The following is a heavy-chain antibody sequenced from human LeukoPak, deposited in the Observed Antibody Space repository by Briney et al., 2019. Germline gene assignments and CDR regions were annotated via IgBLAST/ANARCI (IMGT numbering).Heavy chain of an antibody. D-gene: IGHD1-26*01. J-gene: IGHJ4*02. V-gene: IGHV3-7*01. CDR2: IKQDGSEK. CDR1: GFTFSSYW. Sequence: GGSLRLSCAASGFTFSSYWMGWVRQAPGKGLEWVANIKQDGSEKYYVDSVKGRFTISRDNAKNSLYLQMNSLRAEDTAVYYCARDLMAYSGSYGDYFDYWGQGTLVTVSS. CDR3: ARDLMAYSGSYGDYFDY.